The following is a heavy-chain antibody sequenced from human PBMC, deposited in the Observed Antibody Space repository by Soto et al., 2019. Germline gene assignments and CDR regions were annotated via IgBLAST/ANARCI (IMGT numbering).Heavy chain of an antibody. V-gene: IGHV3-21*01. Sequence: GGSLRLSCVASGFTFGVYGMNWVRQAPGKGLEWLSSTSSGSDYIHYADSVKGRFTISRDNPKNSLYLQMNSLRVEDTAVYYCASLLPDCSGASCYNWFDPWGQGTLVTVSS. J-gene: IGHJ5*02. D-gene: IGHD2-15*01. CDR2: TSSGSDYI. CDR1: GFTFGVYG. CDR3: ASLLPDCSGASCYNWFDP.